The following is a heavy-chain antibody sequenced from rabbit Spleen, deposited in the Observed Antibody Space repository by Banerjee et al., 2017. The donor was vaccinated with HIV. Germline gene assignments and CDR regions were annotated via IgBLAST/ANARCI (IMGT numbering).Heavy chain of an antibody. Sequence: QQQLEESGGDLVRPEGSLTLTCTASGFSFSSYGYMCWVRQAPGKGLEWIACISVDSSGSTYYASWAKGRFTISKTSSTTVTLRMTSLTAADTATYFCARDLTGVIGWNFGWWGQGTLVTVS. CDR3: ARDLTGVIGWNFGW. CDR2: ISVDSSGST. J-gene: IGHJ4*01. D-gene: IGHD1-1*01. CDR1: GFSFSSYGY. V-gene: IGHV1S45*01.